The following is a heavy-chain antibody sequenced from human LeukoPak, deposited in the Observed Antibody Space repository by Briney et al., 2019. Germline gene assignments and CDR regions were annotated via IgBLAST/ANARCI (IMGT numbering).Heavy chain of an antibody. CDR1: GYTFTSYG. CDR3: ARRAVYSSGWYAQQGFDP. J-gene: IGHJ5*02. Sequence: VASVKVSCKASGYTFTSYGISWVRQAPGQGLEWMGWISACNGNTNYAQKLQGRVTMTTDTSTSTAYMELRSLRSDDTAVYYCARRAVYSSGWYAQQGFDPWGQGTLVTVSS. V-gene: IGHV1-18*01. CDR2: ISACNGNT. D-gene: IGHD6-19*01.